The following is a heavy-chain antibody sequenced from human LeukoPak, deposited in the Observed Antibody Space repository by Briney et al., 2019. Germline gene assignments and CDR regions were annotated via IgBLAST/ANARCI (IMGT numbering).Heavy chain of an antibody. V-gene: IGHV3-74*01. CDR2: VSNDGSST. J-gene: IGHJ4*02. Sequence: GGSLKLSCAAPGFTLSNYWMHWVRQGPGKGLVWVSRVSNDGSSTAYADSVRGRFTISRDNAKNTLYLQMNSLRAEDTAVYYCVGAAADTTPRPWGQGTLVTVSS. CDR3: VGAAADTTPRP. CDR1: GFTLSNYW. D-gene: IGHD6-13*01.